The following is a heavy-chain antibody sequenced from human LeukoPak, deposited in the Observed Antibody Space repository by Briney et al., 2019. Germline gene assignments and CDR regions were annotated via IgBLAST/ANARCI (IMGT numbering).Heavy chain of an antibody. V-gene: IGHV4-4*07. D-gene: IGHD2-2*01. Sequence: PSGTLSLTCTVSGVSISHYYWSWIRQPAGKGLEWIGRIYTNEITNFNPSLKSRVTISVDTSKNQFSLKLSSVTAADTAVYYCARVGGYCSSTSCYNWFDPWGQGTLVTVSS. CDR2: IYTNEIT. CDR1: GVSISHYY. CDR3: ARVGGYCSSTSCYNWFDP. J-gene: IGHJ5*02.